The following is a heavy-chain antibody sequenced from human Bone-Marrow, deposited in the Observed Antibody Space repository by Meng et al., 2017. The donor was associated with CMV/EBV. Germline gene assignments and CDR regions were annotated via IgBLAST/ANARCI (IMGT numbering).Heavy chain of an antibody. CDR3: ARGLDRGTPYYFDY. Sequence: LSLTCAASGFTFSSYGMHWVRQAPGKGLEWVAVIWYDGSNKYYADSVKGRFTISRDNSKNTLYLQMNSLRAEDTAVYYCARGLDRGTPYYFDYWGQGTLVTVSS. V-gene: IGHV3-30*19. CDR2: IWYDGSNK. CDR1: GFTFSSYG. D-gene: IGHD3-10*01. J-gene: IGHJ4*02.